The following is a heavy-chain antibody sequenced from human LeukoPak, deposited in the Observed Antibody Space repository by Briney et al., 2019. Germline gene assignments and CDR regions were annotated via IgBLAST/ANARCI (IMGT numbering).Heavy chain of an antibody. V-gene: IGHV4-39*01. CDR1: GGSISSSSYY. D-gene: IGHD2-2*01. J-gene: IGHJ4*02. CDR2: IYYSGST. Sequence: SETLSLTCTVSGGSISSSSYYWGWIRQPPGKGLEWIWSIYYSGSTYYNPSLKSRVTISVDTSKNQFSLKLSSVTAADTAVYYCARHYPGYDIVVVPAAMAFDYWGQGTLVTVSS. CDR3: ARHYPGYDIVVVPAAMAFDY.